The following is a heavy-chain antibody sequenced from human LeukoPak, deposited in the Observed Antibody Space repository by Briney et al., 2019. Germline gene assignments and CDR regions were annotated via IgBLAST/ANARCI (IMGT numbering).Heavy chain of an antibody. CDR3: ARGYYGSGSYSNPVDY. J-gene: IGHJ4*02. D-gene: IGHD3-10*01. CDR2: IIPILGIA. Sequence: SVKVSCKASGGTFSSYAISWVRQAPGQGLEWMGGIIPILGIANYAQKFQGRVTITADKSTSTAYMELSSLRSEDTAVYYCARGYYGSGSYSNPVDYWGQGTLVTVSS. V-gene: IGHV1-69*10. CDR1: GGTFSSYA.